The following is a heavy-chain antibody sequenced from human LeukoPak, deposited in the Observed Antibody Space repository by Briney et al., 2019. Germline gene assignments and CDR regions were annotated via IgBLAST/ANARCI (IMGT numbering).Heavy chain of an antibody. CDR3: ARAYSRSRFDY. CDR2: IDPSDSYN. J-gene: IGHJ4*02. Sequence: PGESLKISCQGSGYTFTSHWISWVRQMPGKGLEWMGTIDPSDSYNNYSPSFQGHVTISADKSISTAYLQWSSLKASDTAMYYCARAYSRSRFDYWGQGTLVTVSS. CDR1: GYTFTSHW. V-gene: IGHV5-10-1*01. D-gene: IGHD6-6*01.